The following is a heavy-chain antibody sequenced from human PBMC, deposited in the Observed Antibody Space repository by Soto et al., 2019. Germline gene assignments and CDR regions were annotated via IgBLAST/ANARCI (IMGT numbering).Heavy chain of an antibody. V-gene: IGHV1-2*02. CDR3: ARDSHYDILTGYSWNAFDI. J-gene: IGHJ3*02. Sequence: GASVKVSCKASGYTFTGHYIHWVRQAPGQGLEWMGWINPNSGATIYAQRFQGRVTVTRDTSISTAYMDLGRLRSDDTAVYYCARDSHYDILTGYSWNAFDIWGQGTLVTVSS. D-gene: IGHD3-9*01. CDR2: INPNSGAT. CDR1: GYTFTGHY.